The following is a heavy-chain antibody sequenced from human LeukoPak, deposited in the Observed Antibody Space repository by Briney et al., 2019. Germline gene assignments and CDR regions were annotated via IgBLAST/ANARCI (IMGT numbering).Heavy chain of an antibody. V-gene: IGHV3-48*04. CDR2: ISSSSSTI. J-gene: IGHJ5*02. CDR1: GFTFSSYS. CDR3: AREPEAVVTPWSWVDP. D-gene: IGHD4-23*01. Sequence: PGGSLRLSCAASGFTFSSYSMNWVRQAPGKGLEWVSYISSSSSTIYYADSVKGRFTISRDNAKNSLYLQMNSLRAEDTAVYYCAREPEAVVTPWSWVDPWGQGTLVTVSS.